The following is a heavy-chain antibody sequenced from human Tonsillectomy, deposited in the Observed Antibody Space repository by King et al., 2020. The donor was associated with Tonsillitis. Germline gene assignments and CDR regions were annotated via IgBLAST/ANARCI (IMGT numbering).Heavy chain of an antibody. CDR3: ATNSSNRYYFDH. V-gene: IGHV4-59*01. J-gene: IGHJ4*02. Sequence: QLQESGPGLVKPSETLSLTCTVSGGSINSYFWTWIRQPPGKGLEWIGYIDYSGATKYHTGTTKYNPSLKSRVTIPVDTSKNQFSLKLKSVTAADTAVYYCATNSSNRYYFDHWGQGTLVSVSS. CDR2: IDYSGATKYHTGTT. CDR1: GGSINSYF. D-gene: IGHD6-19*01.